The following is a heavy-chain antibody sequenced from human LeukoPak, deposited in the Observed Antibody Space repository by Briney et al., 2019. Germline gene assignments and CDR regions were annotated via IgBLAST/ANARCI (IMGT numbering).Heavy chain of an antibody. CDR1: GFTFSSYS. V-gene: IGHV3-21*04. Sequence: GGSLRLSCAASGFTFSSYSMNWVRQAPGKGLEWVSSISSSSSYIYYADSVKGRFTISRDNAKNSLYLHMNSLRAEDTAVYYCAKGGKVTGTTWSGKYYYDYWGQGTLVTVSS. CDR3: AKGGKVTGTTWSGKYYYDY. J-gene: IGHJ4*02. D-gene: IGHD1-20*01. CDR2: ISSSSSYI.